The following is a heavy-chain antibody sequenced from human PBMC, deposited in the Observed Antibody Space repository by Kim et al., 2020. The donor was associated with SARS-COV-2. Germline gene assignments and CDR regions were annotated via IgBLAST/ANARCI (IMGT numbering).Heavy chain of an antibody. J-gene: IGHJ4*02. Sequence: SETLSLTCTVSGGSISTYYWSWIRQPPGKGLEWIGYIYYTGSTNYNPSLKSRVTISVDTSKNQFSLKLSSVTAADTAVYYCARGCSGGNCYSFGYWGQGTLVTVSS. CDR2: IYYTGST. V-gene: IGHV4-59*01. CDR1: GGSISTYY. CDR3: ARGCSGGNCYSFGY. D-gene: IGHD2-15*01.